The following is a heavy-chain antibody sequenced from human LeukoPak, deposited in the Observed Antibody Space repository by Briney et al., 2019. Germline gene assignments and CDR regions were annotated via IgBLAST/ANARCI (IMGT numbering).Heavy chain of an antibody. CDR1: GFTFTSRSA. CDR2: IVVDSDNT. D-gene: IGHD6-13*01. J-gene: IGHJ5*02. V-gene: IGHV1-58*01. CDR3: AAPYTSSWFDL. Sequence: ASVTVSCKASGFTFTSRSAVQWVRPARGQRLEWIGWIVVDSDNTNYAENFQERVTITRDMSASTSYMELSSLRSEDTAVYFCAAPYTSSWFDLWGQGTLVTVSS.